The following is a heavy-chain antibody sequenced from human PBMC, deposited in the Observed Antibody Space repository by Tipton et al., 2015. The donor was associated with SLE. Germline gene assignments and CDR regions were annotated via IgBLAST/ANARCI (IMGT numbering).Heavy chain of an antibody. CDR3: ARDPPYSSGCSDY. Sequence: SLRLSCAASGFTFSSYAMHWVRQAPGKGLERVAVISYDGSNKYYADSVKGRFTISRDNSKNTLYLQMNSLRAEDTAVYYCARDPPYSSGCSDYWGQGTLVTVSS. D-gene: IGHD6-19*01. CDR2: ISYDGSNK. V-gene: IGHV3-30*04. CDR1: GFTFSSYA. J-gene: IGHJ4*02.